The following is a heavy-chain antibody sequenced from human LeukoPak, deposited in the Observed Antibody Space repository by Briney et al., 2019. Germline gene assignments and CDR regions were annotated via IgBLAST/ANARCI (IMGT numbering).Heavy chain of an antibody. J-gene: IGHJ4*02. CDR2: ISSSSYI. CDR3: AREAVGAAGGDYFDY. CDR1: GFTFSSYS. D-gene: IGHD1-26*01. Sequence: PGGSLRLSCAASGFTFSSYSMNWVRQAPGKGLEWVSSISSSSYIYYADSVKGRFTISRDNAKNSLYLQMNSLRAEDTAVYYCAREAVGAAGGDYFDYWGQGTLVTVSS. V-gene: IGHV3-21*01.